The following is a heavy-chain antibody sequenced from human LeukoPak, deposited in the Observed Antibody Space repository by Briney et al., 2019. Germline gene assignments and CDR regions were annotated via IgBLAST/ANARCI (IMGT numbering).Heavy chain of an antibody. CDR1: GYSFTSYW. V-gene: IGHV5-51*01. CDR3: ARQKIRVVTAFSDYYYGMDV. CDR2: IYPGDSDT. Sequence: GESLKISCKGSGYSFTSYWIGWVRQMPGKGLEWMGIIYPGDSDTRYSPSFQGQVTISADKSISTAYLQWSSLKASDTAMYYCARQKIRVVTAFSDYYYGMDVWGQGTTVTVSS. J-gene: IGHJ6*02. D-gene: IGHD2-21*02.